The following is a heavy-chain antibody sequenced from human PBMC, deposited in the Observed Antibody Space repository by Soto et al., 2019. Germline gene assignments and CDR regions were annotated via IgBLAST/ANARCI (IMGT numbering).Heavy chain of an antibody. D-gene: IGHD3-10*01. CDR1: GFTFSSYA. CDR2: ISYDGSNK. J-gene: IGHJ4*02. V-gene: IGHV3-30-3*01. CDR3: ARSMEGYYYGSGSFDY. Sequence: QVQLVESGGGVVQPGRSLRLSCAASGFTFSSYAMHWVRQAPGKGLEWVAVISYDGSNKYYADSVKGRFTISRDNSKNAVYLQMNSLRAEDTAVYYCARSMEGYYYGSGSFDYWGQGTLVTVSS.